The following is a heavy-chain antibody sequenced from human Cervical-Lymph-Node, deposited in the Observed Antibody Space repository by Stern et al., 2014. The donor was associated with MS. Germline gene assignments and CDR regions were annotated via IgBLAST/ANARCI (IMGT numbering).Heavy chain of an antibody. CDR3: ARGYSSGWFS. CDR1: GYTFTSYY. V-gene: IGHV1-46*03. J-gene: IGHJ4*02. Sequence: VQLVESGAEVKKPGASVKVSCKASGYTFTSYYMHWVRQAPGQCLEWMEIINPRGGSTTYAQKFQGRVTMTRDTSTSKVYMDLSSLRAEDTAVYSCARGYSSGWFSWGQGTLAPVSS. CDR2: INPRGGST. D-gene: IGHD6-19*01.